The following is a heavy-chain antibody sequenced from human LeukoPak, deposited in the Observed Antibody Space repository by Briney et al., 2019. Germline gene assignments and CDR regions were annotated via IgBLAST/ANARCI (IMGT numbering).Heavy chain of an antibody. Sequence: ASVKVSCKASGYTFTSYYMHWVRQAPGQGLEWMGIINPSGGSTSYAQKFQGRVTMTRDMSTSTVYMELSSLRSEDTAVYYCARDQGYCTNGVCYRFYAFDIWGQGTMVTVSS. CDR1: GYTFTSYY. D-gene: IGHD2-8*01. J-gene: IGHJ3*02. CDR3: ARDQGYCTNGVCYRFYAFDI. CDR2: INPSGGST. V-gene: IGHV1-46*01.